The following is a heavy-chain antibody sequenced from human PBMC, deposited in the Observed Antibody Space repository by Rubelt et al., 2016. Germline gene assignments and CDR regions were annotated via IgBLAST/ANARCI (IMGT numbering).Heavy chain of an antibody. CDR3: ARFAIGGHSSGYLFDY. V-gene: IGHV1-2*02. Sequence: QVQLVQSGAEVKKPGASVKVSCKASGYTFTGYYMHWVRQAPGQGLEWMGWINPNSGGTNYAQKFRGRVTRTRDTSTSTAYMELSRLRSDDTAVYYCARFAIGGHSSGYLFDYWGQGTLVTVSS. J-gene: IGHJ4*02. CDR1: GYTFTGYY. D-gene: IGHD3-22*01. CDR2: INPNSGGT.